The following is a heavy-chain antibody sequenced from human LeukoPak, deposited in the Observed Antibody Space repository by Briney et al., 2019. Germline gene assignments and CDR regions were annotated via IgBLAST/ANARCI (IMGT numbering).Heavy chain of an antibody. V-gene: IGHV3-21*01. CDR1: GFTFSSYS. J-gene: IGHJ4*02. D-gene: IGHD5-24*01. CDR2: ISSSSSYI. Sequence: GGSLRLSCAASGFTFSSYSMNWVRQAPGKGLEWVSSISSSSSYIYYADSVKGRFTISRDNAKNSLYLQMNSLRAEDTAVYYCARDLARGNGYNPRGQGTLVTVSS. CDR3: ARDLARGNGYNP.